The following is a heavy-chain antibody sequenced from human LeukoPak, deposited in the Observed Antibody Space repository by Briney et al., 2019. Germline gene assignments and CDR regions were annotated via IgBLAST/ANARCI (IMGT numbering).Heavy chain of an antibody. D-gene: IGHD1-26*01. Sequence: GGSLRLSCAASGFTVSSDYMSWVRQAPGKGLEWVSRIYTGGTTYCADSVKGRFTISRDNSKNTLYLQMNSLRAEDTAVYYCARGRVGAARFDTWGRGTLVTVS. CDR2: IYTGGTT. V-gene: IGHV3-66*01. J-gene: IGHJ5*02. CDR1: GFTVSSDY. CDR3: ARGRVGAARFDT.